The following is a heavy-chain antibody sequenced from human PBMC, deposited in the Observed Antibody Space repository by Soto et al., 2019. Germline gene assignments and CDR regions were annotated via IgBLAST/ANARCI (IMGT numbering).Heavy chain of an antibody. CDR3: ARDVRYYDSSVSNWFDP. CDR2: INHSGST. V-gene: IGHV4-34*09. Sequence: SETLSLTCAVYGGSFSGYYWTWIRQPPGTGLEWIGEINHSGSTNYNPSLKSRVTISVDTSKNQFSLKLSSVTAADTAVYYCARDVRYYDSSVSNWFDPWGQGTLVTVSS. J-gene: IGHJ5*02. CDR1: GGSFSGYY. D-gene: IGHD3-22*01.